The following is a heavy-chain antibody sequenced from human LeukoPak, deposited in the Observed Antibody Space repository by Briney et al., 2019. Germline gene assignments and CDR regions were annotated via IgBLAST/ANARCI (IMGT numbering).Heavy chain of an antibody. Sequence: GGSLRLSCTASGFTFGDYAMSWVRQAPGKGLEWAGFIRSKAYGGTTEYAASVKGRFTISRDDSKSIAYLQMNSLRAEDTAVYYCASIYRSDWYGGYWGQGTLVTVSS. J-gene: IGHJ4*02. CDR3: ASIYRSDWYGGY. D-gene: IGHD6-19*01. CDR2: IRSKAYGGTT. CDR1: GFTFGDYA. V-gene: IGHV3-49*04.